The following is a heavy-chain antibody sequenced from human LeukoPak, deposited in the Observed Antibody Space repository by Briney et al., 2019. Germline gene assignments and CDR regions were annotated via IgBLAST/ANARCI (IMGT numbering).Heavy chain of an antibody. CDR2: IIPIFGTA. CDR3: ARGEVVRGVGNWFDP. CDR1: GGTFSSYA. D-gene: IGHD3-10*01. Sequence: GASVKLSCKASGGTFSSYAISWVRHAPGQGLEWMGGIIPIFGTANYAQKFQGRVTITADKSTSTAYMELSSLRSEATAVYYCARGEVVRGVGNWFDPWGQGTLVTVSS. V-gene: IGHV1-69*06. J-gene: IGHJ5*02.